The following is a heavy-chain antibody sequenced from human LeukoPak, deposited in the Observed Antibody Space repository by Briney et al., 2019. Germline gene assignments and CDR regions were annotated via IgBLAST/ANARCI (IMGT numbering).Heavy chain of an antibody. V-gene: IGHV4-59*01. Sequence: SETLSLTCTVSGGSISSYYWSWIRQPPGKGLEWIGYIYYSGSTNYNPSLKSRVTISVDTSKNQFSLKLSSVTAADTAVYYCARHQFDSSGSHHDAFDIWGQGIMVTVSS. CDR3: ARHQFDSSGSHHDAFDI. J-gene: IGHJ3*02. CDR2: IYYSGST. CDR1: GGSISSYY. D-gene: IGHD3-22*01.